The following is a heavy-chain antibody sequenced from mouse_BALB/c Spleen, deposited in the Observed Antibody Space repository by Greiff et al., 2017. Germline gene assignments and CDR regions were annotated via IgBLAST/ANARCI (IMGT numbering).Heavy chain of an antibody. J-gene: IGHJ2*01. CDR1: GYTFTSYW. CDR2: INPSTGYT. D-gene: IGHD1-1*01. V-gene: IGHV1-7*01. Sequence: VKLMESGAELAKPGASVKMSCKASGYTFTSYWMHWVKQRPGQGLEWIGYINPSTGYTEYNQKFKDKATLTADKSSSTAYMQLSSLTSEDSAVYYCARRYGSSYDYWGQGTTLTVSS. CDR3: ARRYGSSYDY.